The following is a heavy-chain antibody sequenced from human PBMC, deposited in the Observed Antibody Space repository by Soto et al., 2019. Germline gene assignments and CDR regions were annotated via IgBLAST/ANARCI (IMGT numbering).Heavy chain of an antibody. J-gene: IGHJ2*01. CDR2: ISGNGGST. Sequence: EVQLLESGGGLVQPGGSLRLSCAASGFTFSTYVMSWVRQAPGKGLEWVSIISGNGGSTYYADSVKGRFTISRDNSKKTLYLQMNSLRAEDTAVYFCAKEAVPSFRYFDLWGRGTLGTVSS. D-gene: IGHD6-19*01. V-gene: IGHV3-23*01. CDR3: AKEAVPSFRYFDL. CDR1: GFTFSTYV.